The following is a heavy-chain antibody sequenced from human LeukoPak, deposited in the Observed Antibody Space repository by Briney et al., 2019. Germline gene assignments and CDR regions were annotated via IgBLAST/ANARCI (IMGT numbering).Heavy chain of an antibody. Sequence: GGSLRLSCAASGFTVSSNYMSWVRQAPGKGPEWVSVIYSGGSTYYADSVKGRFTISRDNSKNTLYLQMNSLRAEDTAVYYCASSPYGDYYYYGMDVWGQGTTVTVSS. V-gene: IGHV3-66*02. CDR1: GFTVSSNY. J-gene: IGHJ6*02. D-gene: IGHD4-17*01. CDR2: IYSGGST. CDR3: ASSPYGDYYYYGMDV.